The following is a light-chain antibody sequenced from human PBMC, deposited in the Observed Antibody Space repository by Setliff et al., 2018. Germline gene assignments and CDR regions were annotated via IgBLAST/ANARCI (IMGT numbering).Light chain of an antibody. CDR2: DVS. J-gene: IGLJ2*01. V-gene: IGLV2-14*03. CDR3: SSYTSNSVLGI. CDR1: RYDIGDHDY. Sequence: QSALTQPASVSGSPGQSITISCSGTRYDIGDHDYVSWYQQYPGEAPKLLIYDVSKRPSGVSGRFSGSKSGTTASLTISALRTEDEADYYCSSYTSNSVLGIFGGGTKGTVL.